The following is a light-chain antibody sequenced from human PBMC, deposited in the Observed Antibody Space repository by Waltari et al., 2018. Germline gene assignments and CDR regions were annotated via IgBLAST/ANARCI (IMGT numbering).Light chain of an antibody. CDR1: ALPKQY. J-gene: IGLJ3*02. V-gene: IGLV3-25*03. CDR3: QSADIRGTRGV. CDR2: KGS. Sequence: SYELTQPPSVSVSPGQTARITCSGDALPKQYAYWYQQKPGQAPVLVIAKGSARPSGIPERVSGSSSGTIVTLTIRGVQAEDEADYDGQSADIRGTRGVFGGGTKLTVL.